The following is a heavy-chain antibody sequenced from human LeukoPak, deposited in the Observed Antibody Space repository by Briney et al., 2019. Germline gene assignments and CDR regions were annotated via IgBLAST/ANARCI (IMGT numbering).Heavy chain of an antibody. Sequence: GGSLGLSCAASGFTFSSYSMNWVRQAPGKGLECVSYISSSSSTIYYADSVKGRFTISRDNAKNSLYLQMNSLRAEDTAVYYCAREGNHDPGAFDIWGQGTMVTVSS. CDR3: AREGNHDPGAFDI. V-gene: IGHV3-48*01. J-gene: IGHJ3*02. CDR1: GFTFSSYS. D-gene: IGHD1-14*01. CDR2: ISSSSSTI.